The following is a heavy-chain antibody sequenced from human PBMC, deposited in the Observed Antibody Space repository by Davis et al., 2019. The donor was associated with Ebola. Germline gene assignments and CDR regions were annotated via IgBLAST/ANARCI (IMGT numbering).Heavy chain of an antibody. D-gene: IGHD3-22*01. Sequence: SETLSLTCAVSGGFVSSGGYSWSWIRQPPGQGLEWIGYYYYTGSTYYNPSLKSRVTISVDTSKNPFSLKLTSVTAADTAVYYCARGNSYYDPSGYYAGPEAPDHWGQGTLVSVSS. V-gene: IGHV4-30-4*07. CDR3: ARGNSYYDPSGYYAGPEAPDH. CDR1: GGFVSSGGYS. CDR2: YYYTGST. J-gene: IGHJ4*02.